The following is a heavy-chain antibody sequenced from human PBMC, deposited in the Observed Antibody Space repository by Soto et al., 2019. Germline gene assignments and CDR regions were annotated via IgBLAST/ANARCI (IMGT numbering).Heavy chain of an antibody. V-gene: IGHV3-30-3*01. J-gene: IGHJ4*02. D-gene: IGHD3-10*01. Sequence: PGGSLRLSCAASGFTFSSYAMHWVRQAPGKGLEWVAVISYDGSNKYYADSVKGRFTISRDNSKNTLYLQMNSLRAEDTAVYYCARAPFGEDNYWGQGTLVTVSS. CDR2: ISYDGSNK. CDR3: ARAPFGEDNY. CDR1: GFTFSSYA.